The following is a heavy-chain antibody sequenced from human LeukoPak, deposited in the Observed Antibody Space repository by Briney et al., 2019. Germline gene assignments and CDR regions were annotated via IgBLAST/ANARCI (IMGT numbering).Heavy chain of an antibody. J-gene: IGHJ4*02. D-gene: IGHD1-26*01. CDR3: ARRATWAMEFDY. CDR2: IKQDGSEK. CDR1: GFTFSNAW. V-gene: IGHV3-7*01. Sequence: PGGSLRLSCAASGFTFSNAWMSWVRQAPGKGLEWVANIKQDGSEKYYVDSVKGRFTISRDNAKNSLYLQMNSLRAEDTAVYYCARRATWAMEFDYWGQGTLVTVSS.